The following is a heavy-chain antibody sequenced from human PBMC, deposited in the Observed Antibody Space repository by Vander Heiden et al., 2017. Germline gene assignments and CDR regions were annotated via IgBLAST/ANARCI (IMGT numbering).Heavy chain of an antibody. J-gene: IGHJ4*02. Sequence: QLQLQESGPGLVKSSETPSLTCSVSGGSISSSSHFWGWIRQSPGKGLEWIGSMFYTGSTYYNPSLQSRVTISVDMSKNQFSLRLTSVTAADTGVYYCARPTAGYWGQGTRVTVSS. CDR2: MFYTGST. CDR3: ARPTAGY. V-gene: IGHV4-39*01. CDR1: GGSISSSSHF.